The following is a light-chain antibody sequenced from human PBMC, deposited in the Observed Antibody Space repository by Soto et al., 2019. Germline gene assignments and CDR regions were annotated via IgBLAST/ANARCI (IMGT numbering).Light chain of an antibody. V-gene: IGKV3-20*01. CDR3: QQYDGSRS. Sequence: IVLTQSPGTLSLSPGERATLSCRASQSVSSTYLAWYQQKPGQAPRLLIYGASSRATGIPDRFSGGGSGTDFTLTISRLEPEDFAVYYCQQYDGSRSFGQGTKVEI. J-gene: IGKJ1*01. CDR2: GAS. CDR1: QSVSSTY.